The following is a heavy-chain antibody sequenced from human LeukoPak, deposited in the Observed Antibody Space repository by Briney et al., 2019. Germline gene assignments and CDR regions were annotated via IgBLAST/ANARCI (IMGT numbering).Heavy chain of an antibody. CDR3: ARDPRSAGRYNWFDP. D-gene: IGHD2-15*01. Sequence: QPGGSLRLSCAASDFTFSNYWMAWVRQAPAKGLEWVANIKQDGSEKYYVDSVKGRFTISRDNAKNSLFLEMNSLRAEDTAVYYCARDPRSAGRYNWFDPWGQGTLVTVSS. CDR2: IKQDGSEK. J-gene: IGHJ5*02. V-gene: IGHV3-7*03. CDR1: DFTFSNYW.